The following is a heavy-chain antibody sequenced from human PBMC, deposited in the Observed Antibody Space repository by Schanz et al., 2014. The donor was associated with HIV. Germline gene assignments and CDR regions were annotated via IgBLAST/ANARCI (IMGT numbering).Heavy chain of an antibody. CDR2: IWYDGSNK. D-gene: IGHD5-18*01. CDR1: GFTFSSYG. Sequence: QVQLVESGGGVVQPGKSLRLSCAASGFTFSSYGMHWVRQAPGKGLEWVAVIWYDGSNKYYTDSVKGRFTISRDSSKKPLYLQMNSLRAEDTAVYYCARDAASHSYGSTMDVWGQGTTVTVSS. J-gene: IGHJ6*02. V-gene: IGHV3-33*01. CDR3: ARDAASHSYGSTMDV.